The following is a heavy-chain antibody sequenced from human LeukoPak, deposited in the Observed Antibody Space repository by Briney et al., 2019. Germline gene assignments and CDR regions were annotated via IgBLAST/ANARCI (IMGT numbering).Heavy chain of an antibody. D-gene: IGHD5-18*01. V-gene: IGHV5-51*01. CDR1: GYIFTSYW. CDR3: AGGKGENGYVYDY. J-gene: IGHJ4*02. CDR2: IYPGDSDT. Sequence: GESLKISCKGSGYIFTSYWIAWVRQMPGKGLEWMGIIYPGDSDTRYSPSFQGQVTISADRSISTAYLQWSSLKASDTAMYYCAGGKGENGYVYDYWAQGTLVTVSS.